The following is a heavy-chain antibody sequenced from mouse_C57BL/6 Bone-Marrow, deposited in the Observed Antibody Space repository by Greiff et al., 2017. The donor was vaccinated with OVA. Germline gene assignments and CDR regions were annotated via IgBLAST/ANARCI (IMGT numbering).Heavy chain of an antibody. Sequence: EVKVEESGGGLVQPGGSMKLSCVASGFTFSNYWMNWVRQSPEKGLEWVAQIRLKSDNYATHYAESVKGRFTISRDDSKSSVYLQMNNLRAEDTGIYYCTAWAFAYWGQGTTLTVSS. V-gene: IGHV6-3*01. D-gene: IGHD4-1*01. CDR1: GFTFSNYW. CDR3: TAWAFAY. J-gene: IGHJ2*01. CDR2: IRLKSDNYAT.